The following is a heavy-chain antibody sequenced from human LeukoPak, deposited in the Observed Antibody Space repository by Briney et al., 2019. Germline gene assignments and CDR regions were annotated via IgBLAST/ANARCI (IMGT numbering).Heavy chain of an antibody. V-gene: IGHV4-59*08. D-gene: IGHD2-15*01. CDR1: GGSISSYY. J-gene: IGHJ4*02. CDR2: IYYSVST. CDR3: ARHPPGYCSGGSCYQEYYFDY. Sequence: PSETLSLTCTVSGGSISSYYWSWIRQPPGKGLEWIGYIYYSVSTNYNPSLKSRVTISVDTSKNQFSLKLSSVTAADTAVYYCARHPPGYCSGGSCYQEYYFDYWGQGTLVTVSS.